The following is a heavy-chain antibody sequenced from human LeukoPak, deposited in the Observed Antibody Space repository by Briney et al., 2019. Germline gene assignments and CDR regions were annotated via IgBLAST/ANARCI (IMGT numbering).Heavy chain of an antibody. Sequence: GGSLRLSCAASGFTFSSYAMSWVRQAPGKGLEWVSAISGSGGSTYYADSVKGRFTISRDNSKNTLYLQMNSLRAEDTAVYYCAKDEAYCGGDCYPTDYWGQGTLVTVSS. CDR2: ISGSGGST. CDR1: GFTFSSYA. V-gene: IGHV3-23*01. CDR3: AKDEAYCGGDCYPTDY. D-gene: IGHD2-21*02. J-gene: IGHJ4*02.